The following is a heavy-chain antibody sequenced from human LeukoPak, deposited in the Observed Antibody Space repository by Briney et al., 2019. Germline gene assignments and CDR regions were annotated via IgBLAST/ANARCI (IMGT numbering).Heavy chain of an antibody. D-gene: IGHD4-23*01. CDR1: GFTFSSYW. Sequence: PGGSLRLSCAAPGFTFSSYWMNWVRQAPGKGLVWVSRIASDGSSTTYADSVKGRFSISRDNAKNTLYLQMNSLRVEDTAVYYCARGRPHGNDYWGRGTLVTVSS. CDR3: ARGRPHGNDY. J-gene: IGHJ4*02. V-gene: IGHV3-74*01. CDR2: IASDGSST.